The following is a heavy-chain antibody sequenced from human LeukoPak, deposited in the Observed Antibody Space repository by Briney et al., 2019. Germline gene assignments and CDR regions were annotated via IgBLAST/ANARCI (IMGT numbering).Heavy chain of an antibody. J-gene: IGHJ5*02. V-gene: IGHV1-18*01. CDR3: ARGEVVVVTANNCFAP. D-gene: IGHD2-21*02. Sequence: ASVKVSCKASGYTFTSYGISWVRQAPGQGLEWMGWISAYNGNTNYAQKLQGRVTMTTDTSTSTAYMELRSLRSDDTAVYYCARGEVVVVTANNCFAPWGKEPLVTVSS. CDR1: GYTFTSYG. CDR2: ISAYNGNT.